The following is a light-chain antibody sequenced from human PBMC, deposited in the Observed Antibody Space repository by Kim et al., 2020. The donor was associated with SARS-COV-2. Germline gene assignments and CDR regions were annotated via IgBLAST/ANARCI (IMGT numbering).Light chain of an antibody. CDR3: QQYYCTPLT. J-gene: IGKJ4*01. V-gene: IGKV4-1*01. CDR1: QSVLYSSDNKNY. Sequence: ATINCKYSQSVLYSSDNKNYLAWYQQKPGQPPKLLIYWASTRESGVPDRFTGGGSGTDFTLIISSLQAEDVAVYYCQQYYCTPLTFGGGTKVDIK. CDR2: WAS.